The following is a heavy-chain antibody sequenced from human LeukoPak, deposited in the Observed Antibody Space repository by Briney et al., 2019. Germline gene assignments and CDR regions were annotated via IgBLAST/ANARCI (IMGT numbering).Heavy chain of an antibody. Sequence: SVKVSCKASGGTFSSYAISWVRQAPGQGLEWMGGIIPIFGTANYAQKFQGRVTITADKSTSTAYMELSSLRSEDTAVYYCAGGYSGYDSAVNAFGIWGQGTMVTVSS. CDR2: IIPIFGTA. D-gene: IGHD5-12*01. V-gene: IGHV1-69*06. J-gene: IGHJ3*02. CDR1: GGTFSSYA. CDR3: AGGYSGYDSAVNAFGI.